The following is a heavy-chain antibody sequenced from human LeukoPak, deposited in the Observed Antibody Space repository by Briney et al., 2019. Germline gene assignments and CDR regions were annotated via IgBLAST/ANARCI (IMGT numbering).Heavy chain of an antibody. CDR1: GGSISSYY. CDR3: ARARITMVRGGKNWFDP. V-gene: IGHV4-59*01. CDR2: IYYSGST. Sequence: SETLSLTCTVSGGSISSYYWSWIRQPPGKGLEWIGYIYYSGSTNYNPSLKSRVTISVDTSKNQFSLKLSSVTAADTAVYYCARARITMVRGGKNWFDPWGQGTLVTVSS. J-gene: IGHJ5*02. D-gene: IGHD3-10*01.